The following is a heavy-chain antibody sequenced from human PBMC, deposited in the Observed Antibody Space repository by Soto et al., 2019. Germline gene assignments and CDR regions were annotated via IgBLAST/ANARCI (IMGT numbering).Heavy chain of an antibody. Sequence: PSQTLSLTCAISGDSVSSNSAAWNWIRQSPSRGLEWLGRTYYRSKWYNDYAVSVKSRININPDTSKNHFSLQLNSVTPEDTAVYYCARGGHGDSVANFEYWGQGTLVTVSS. CDR2: TYYRSKWYN. CDR1: GDSVSSNSAA. D-gene: IGHD4-17*01. J-gene: IGHJ4*02. CDR3: ARGGHGDSVANFEY. V-gene: IGHV6-1*01.